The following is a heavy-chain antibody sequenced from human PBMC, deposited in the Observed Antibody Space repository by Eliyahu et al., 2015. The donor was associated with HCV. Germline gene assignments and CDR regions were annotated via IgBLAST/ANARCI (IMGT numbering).Heavy chain of an antibody. CDR3: ARGGMYCSGGRCFTFDY. CDR2: IYNGGGST. V-gene: IGHV4-61*03. D-gene: IGHD2-15*01. CDR1: SDSVRSRSYX. Sequence: QVQLQESGPGLVKPSETLSLTCSVFSDSVRSRSYXXTWIRQPPGXGLERIGYIYNGGGSTXYNPXLKSRVTISLDTSKNDVSLTLTSVTAADTAVYYCARGGMYCSGGRCFTFDYWGQGTLVTVSS. J-gene: IGHJ4*02.